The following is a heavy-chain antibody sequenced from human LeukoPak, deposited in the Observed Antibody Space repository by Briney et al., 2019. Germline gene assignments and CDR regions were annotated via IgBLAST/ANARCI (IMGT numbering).Heavy chain of an antibody. CDR1: GGTFSSYA. J-gene: IGHJ6*02. V-gene: IGHV1-69*13. D-gene: IGHD2-21*02. Sequence: ASVKVSCKASGGTFSSYAISWVRQAPGQGLEWMVGIIPIFGTANYAQKFQGRVTITADESTSTAYMELSSLRSEDTAVYYCARDYCGGDCYHNGRYYYYGMDVWGQGTTVTVSS. CDR3: ARDYCGGDCYHNGRYYYYGMDV. CDR2: IIPIFGTA.